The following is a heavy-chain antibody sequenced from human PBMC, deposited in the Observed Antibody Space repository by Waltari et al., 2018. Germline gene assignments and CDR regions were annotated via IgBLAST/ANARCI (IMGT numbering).Heavy chain of an antibody. Sequence: QVQLQESGPGLVKPSETLSLTCTVSGGSISSYYWSWIRQPPGKGLEWIGYIYYSGSTNYNPSLKSRVTISVDTSKNQFSLKLSSVTAADTAVYYCARDGIAVAGTGGPNWFDPWGQGTLVTVSS. CDR1: GGSISSYY. CDR2: IYYSGST. J-gene: IGHJ5*02. D-gene: IGHD6-19*01. CDR3: ARDGIAVAGTGGPNWFDP. V-gene: IGHV4-59*01.